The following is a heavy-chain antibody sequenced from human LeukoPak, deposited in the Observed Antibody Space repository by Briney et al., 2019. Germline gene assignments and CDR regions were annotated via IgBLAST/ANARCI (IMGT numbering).Heavy chain of an antibody. CDR2: ISWNSGSI. Sequence: PGGSLRLSCAASGFTFDDYAMHWVRQAPGKGLEWVSGISWNSGSIGYADSVKGRFTISRDNAKNSLYLQMNSLRAEDTALYYCAKDISAVAGRTYYYGMDVWGQGTTVTVSS. V-gene: IGHV3-9*01. J-gene: IGHJ6*02. CDR3: AKDISAVAGRTYYYGMDV. CDR1: GFTFDDYA. D-gene: IGHD6-19*01.